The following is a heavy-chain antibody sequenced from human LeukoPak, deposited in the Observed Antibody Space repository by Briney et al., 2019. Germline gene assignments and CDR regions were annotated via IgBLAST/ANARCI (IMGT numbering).Heavy chain of an antibody. Sequence: GGSLRLSCAASGFTLSDHWMNWVRQPPGNGLLWVSHINVDGSDTDYADSVKGRFTISRDNARNTLYLQMDSLRVEDTAVYYCVRDGTGYPPFDLWGQGNLVTVSS. J-gene: IGHJ5*02. D-gene: IGHD1-1*01. CDR2: INVDGSDT. V-gene: IGHV3-74*01. CDR1: GFTLSDHW. CDR3: VRDGTGYPPFDL.